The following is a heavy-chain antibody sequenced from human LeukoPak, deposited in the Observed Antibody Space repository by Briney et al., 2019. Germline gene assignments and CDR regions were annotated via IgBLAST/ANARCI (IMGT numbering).Heavy chain of an antibody. J-gene: IGHJ3*02. D-gene: IGHD3-22*01. V-gene: IGHV3-33*01. CDR3: ARGEQYSYHSSGPKSSDALGI. Sequence: GGSLRLSCAASGFTFSSHGMHWVRQAPGKGLEWVGSIWYDGSNTYHADSVKGRFTISRDNPKNTLYLQMNSLRAEDTAVCYCARGEQYSYHSSGPKSSDALGIWGQGTMVTVSS. CDR2: IWYDGSNT. CDR1: GFTFSSHG.